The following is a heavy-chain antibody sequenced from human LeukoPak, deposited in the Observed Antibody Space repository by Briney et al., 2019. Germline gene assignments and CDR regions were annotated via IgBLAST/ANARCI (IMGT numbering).Heavy chain of an antibody. V-gene: IGHV4-59*01. CDR2: ISSSGNS. CDR1: GGSIDNYY. Sequence: SETLSLTCTVPGGSIDNYYWSWIRQPPGKALEWIGYISSSGNSKYHPSLNSRVTISLDTSKNQFSLRLSSVTAADTAIYHCARDAGYCSSASCYVWFDPWGQGTLVTVSS. CDR3: ARDAGYCSSASCYVWFDP. J-gene: IGHJ5*02. D-gene: IGHD2-2*01.